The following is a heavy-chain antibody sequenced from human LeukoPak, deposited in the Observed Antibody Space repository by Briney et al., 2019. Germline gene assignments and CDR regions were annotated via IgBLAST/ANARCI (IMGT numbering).Heavy chain of an antibody. V-gene: IGHV4-59*01. CDR2: IYYSGST. CDR3: AIDRSRFDYDSRGSFGI. J-gene: IGHJ3*02. CDR1: GDSISSYY. Sequence: PSETLSLTCTVSGDSISSYYWNWIRQPPGKGLEWIGYIYYSGSTNYNPSLKSRLTISLDTSKKQFSLKLSSVTAADTAVYYCAIDRSRFDYDSRGSFGIWGQGTMVTVSS. D-gene: IGHD3-22*01.